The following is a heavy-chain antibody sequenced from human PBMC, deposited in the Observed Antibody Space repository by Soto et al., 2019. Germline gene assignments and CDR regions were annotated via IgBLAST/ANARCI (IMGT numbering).Heavy chain of an antibody. CDR1: GFTFSSHA. Sequence: GGSLRLSCAASGFTFSSHAMSWVRQAPGKGLEWVSAISGSGGSTYYADSVKGRFTISRDNSKNTLYLQMNSLRAEDTAVYYCARSVYYYDSSGYYPFDYWGQGTLVTVSS. CDR3: ARSVYYYDSSGYYPFDY. V-gene: IGHV3-23*01. D-gene: IGHD3-22*01. J-gene: IGHJ4*02. CDR2: ISGSGGST.